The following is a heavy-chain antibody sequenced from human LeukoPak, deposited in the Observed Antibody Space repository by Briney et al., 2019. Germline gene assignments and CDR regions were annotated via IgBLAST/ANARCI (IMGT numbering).Heavy chain of an antibody. CDR3: AREARVTYDIFTGYFDY. Sequence: SETLSLTCTVSGGSISSYYGSWIRQPPGKGLEWVRYIYYSGSTNYHPSLKSRVTISVDTSKNQFSLKLSSVTAADTAVYYRAREARVTYDIFTGYFDYWGQGTLVTVSS. J-gene: IGHJ4*02. CDR1: GGSISSYY. D-gene: IGHD3-9*01. V-gene: IGHV4-59*13. CDR2: IYYSGST.